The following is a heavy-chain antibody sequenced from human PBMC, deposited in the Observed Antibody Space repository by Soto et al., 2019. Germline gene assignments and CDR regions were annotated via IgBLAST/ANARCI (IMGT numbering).Heavy chain of an antibody. V-gene: IGHV2-5*02. CDR1: GFSLSTSGVG. J-gene: IGHJ5*02. CDR3: AHASSSWPPTDWFAP. D-gene: IGHD6-13*01. Sequence: QITLKESGPTLVKPTQTLTLTCTFSGFSLSTSGVGVGWIRQPPGKALEWLALIYWDDDKRYSPSLKSRLTLTKDPSRNQVVLTMTNMDPVDTATYYCAHASSSWPPTDWFAPWGQGTLLTVSS. CDR2: IYWDDDK.